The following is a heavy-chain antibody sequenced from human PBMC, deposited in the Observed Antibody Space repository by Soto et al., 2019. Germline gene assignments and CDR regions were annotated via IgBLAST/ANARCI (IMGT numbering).Heavy chain of an antibody. CDR3: AGEGVGGSLDP. Sequence: QVQLVQSGAEVKKPGSSVKVSCKASGGTFSSYTISWVRQAPGQGLEWMGRIIPILGIANYAQKFQGRVTITADKSTSTADMELSSLRSEDTAVDYCAGEGVGGSLDPWGQGTLVTVSS. CDR2: IIPILGIA. J-gene: IGHJ5*02. CDR1: GGTFSSYT. D-gene: IGHD3-10*01. V-gene: IGHV1-69*08.